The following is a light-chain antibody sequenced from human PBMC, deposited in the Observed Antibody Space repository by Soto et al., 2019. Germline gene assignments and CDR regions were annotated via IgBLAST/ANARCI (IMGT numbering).Light chain of an antibody. CDR1: QSVSSY. J-gene: IGKJ1*01. CDR2: DAS. Sequence: EIVLTQSPATLSLTPGERATLSCRASQSVSSYLAWYQQKPGQAPRLLIYDASNRATGIPARFSGSGSGTDFTLTISSLEPEDIAVYYCQQRSNWPTFGQGSNVDIK. CDR3: QQRSNWPT. V-gene: IGKV3-11*01.